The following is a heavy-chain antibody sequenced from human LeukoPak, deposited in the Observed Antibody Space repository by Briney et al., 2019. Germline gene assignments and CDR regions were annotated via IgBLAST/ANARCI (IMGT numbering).Heavy chain of an antibody. J-gene: IGHJ5*02. CDR3: AGGPTTSSWSRFDP. CDR2: ISSIPNTI. Sequence: QAGGSLRLSCAASGFTFSSYAMNWVRQAPGKGLEWISYISSIPNTIYYADSVKGRFTTSRDDAKNSLYLQMNSLRDEDTAVYYCAGGPTTSSWSRFDPWGQGTLVTVSS. D-gene: IGHD6-13*01. CDR1: GFTFSSYA. V-gene: IGHV3-48*02.